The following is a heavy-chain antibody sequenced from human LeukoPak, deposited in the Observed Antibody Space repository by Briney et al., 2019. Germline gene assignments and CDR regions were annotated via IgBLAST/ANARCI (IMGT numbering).Heavy chain of an antibody. J-gene: IGHJ4*02. CDR3: AKDLSPWGDYGGDEFDY. CDR2: ISYDGSNK. CDR1: GFTFSSYG. V-gene: IGHV3-30*18. D-gene: IGHD4-17*01. Sequence: GRSLRLSCAASGFTFSSYGMHWVRQAPGKGLEWVAVISYDGSNKYYADSVKGRFTISRDNSKNTVYLQMNSLRAEDTAVYYCAKDLSPWGDYGGDEFDYWGQGTLVTVSS.